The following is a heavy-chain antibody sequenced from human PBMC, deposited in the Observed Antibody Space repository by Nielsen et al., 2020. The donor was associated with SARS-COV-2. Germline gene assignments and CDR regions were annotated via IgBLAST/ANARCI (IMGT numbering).Heavy chain of an antibody. CDR3: AVATIVAYPYYGMDV. Sequence: GESLKISCAASGFMVSDSYMSWVRQAPGKGLEWVSVIYSFGTTYYADSVKGRFTISRHISKNMLYLQMSSLRAEDTAVYYCAVATIVAYPYYGMDVWGQGTTVTVSS. D-gene: IGHD5-24*01. V-gene: IGHV3-53*04. CDR2: IYSFGTT. CDR1: GFMVSDSY. J-gene: IGHJ6*02.